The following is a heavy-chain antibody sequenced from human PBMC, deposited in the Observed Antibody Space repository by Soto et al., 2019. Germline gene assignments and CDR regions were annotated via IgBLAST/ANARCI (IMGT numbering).Heavy chain of an antibody. CDR3: AGERTERGKDV. V-gene: IGHV1-69*06. CDR1: GGTFSSSA. CDR2: IIPVFGTA. J-gene: IGHJ6*02. Sequence: QVQLVQSGAEVKKPGSSVKVSCKASGGTFSSSAISWVRQAPGQGLEWMGAIIPVFGTAHYAQKFQGRVTITADKHTSTAYMELSRLRSEDTAVYYCAGERTERGKDVWGQGTTVTVSS.